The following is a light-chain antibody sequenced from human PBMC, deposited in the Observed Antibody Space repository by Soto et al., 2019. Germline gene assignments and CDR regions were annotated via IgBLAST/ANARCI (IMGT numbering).Light chain of an antibody. J-gene: IGKJ1*01. CDR3: QQYGDSPWT. CDR1: QTVSSSY. CDR2: GAS. Sequence: EIVLTQSPGTLSLSPGERATLSCRASQTVSSSYLAWYQQKPGQAPRLLIYGASNRATGTPDRFSGSGSGTDFTLTISRLEPEDFALYYCQQYGDSPWTFGQGIKVDIK. V-gene: IGKV3-20*01.